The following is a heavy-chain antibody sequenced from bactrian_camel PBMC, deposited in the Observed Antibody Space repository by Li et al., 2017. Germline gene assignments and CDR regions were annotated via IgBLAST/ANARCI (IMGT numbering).Heavy chain of an antibody. CDR2: ISSDGAT. Sequence: HVQLVESGGGSVQAGGSLRLSCAASGYTSSRDCMGWFRQAPGNECELVSTISSDGATFYADFVAGRFSISQDSAKNTLYLQMNSLKPEDTAVYYCVGDLRPYGDLWFAFGYWGQGTQVTVS. V-gene: IGHV3S55*01. J-gene: IGHJ6*01. D-gene: IGHD1*01. CDR3: VGDLRPYGDLWFAFGY. CDR1: GYTSSRDC.